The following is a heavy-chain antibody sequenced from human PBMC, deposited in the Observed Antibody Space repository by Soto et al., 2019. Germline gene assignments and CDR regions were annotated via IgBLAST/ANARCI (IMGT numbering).Heavy chain of an antibody. V-gene: IGHV4-31*03. CDR1: GGSIRSGGYY. CDR2: ISYSGST. CDR3: ARGVLH. Sequence: QVQLQESGPGLVQPSQTLSLTCTVSGGSIRSGGYYWSWIRQHPGTGLEWIGHISYSGSTSYNTSLKSRVSIAVAKSKKQCSLIVHSVTAADTAVYYCARGVLHWGQGTLVTVSS. J-gene: IGHJ4*01.